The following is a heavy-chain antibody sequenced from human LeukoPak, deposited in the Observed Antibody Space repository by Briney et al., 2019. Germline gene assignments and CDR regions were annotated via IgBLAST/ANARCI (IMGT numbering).Heavy chain of an antibody. Sequence: SETLSLTCTVSGYPISSGYYWGWIRQPPGKGLEWIGSIYHSGSTYYNPSLKSRVTISVDTSKNQFSLKLSSVTAADTAVYYCAREQYYYDSSGSYWGQGTLVTVSS. J-gene: IGHJ4*02. CDR2: IYHSGST. D-gene: IGHD3-22*01. CDR3: AREQYYYDSSGSY. V-gene: IGHV4-38-2*02. CDR1: GYPISSGYY.